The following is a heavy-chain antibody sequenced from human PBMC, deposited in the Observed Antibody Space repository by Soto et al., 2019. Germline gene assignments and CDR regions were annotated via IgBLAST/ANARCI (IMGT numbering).Heavy chain of an antibody. CDR2: ISGSGGHS. CDR3: AKVKGDISVYYYYYYDMDV. V-gene: IGHV3-23*01. CDR1: GLTFSSYA. J-gene: IGHJ6*03. Sequence: EVQLLESGGGLVQPGGSLRLSCTASGLTFSSYAMNWVRQAPGKGLEWVSGISGSGGHSYYADSMKGRFTISRDNSKNTLYLQMNSVRGEDTAQYYCAKVKGDISVYYYYYYDMDVWGKGTTVTVSS. D-gene: IGHD3-16*01.